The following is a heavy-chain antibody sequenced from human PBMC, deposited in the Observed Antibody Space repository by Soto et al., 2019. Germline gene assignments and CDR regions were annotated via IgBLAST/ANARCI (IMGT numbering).Heavy chain of an antibody. D-gene: IGHD3-10*01. CDR2: ISPSGTT. V-gene: IGHV4-34*01. Sequence: SETLSLTCAVYGGSFSNNYWSWFRQPPGKGLEWIGEISPSGTTKYIPSLKSRGTISVDTSRKQFFLKVTSVSAADTAVYYCATSLWFGTQPEIWGPGTLVTVSS. J-gene: IGHJ4*02. CDR1: GGSFSNNY. CDR3: ATSLWFGTQPEI.